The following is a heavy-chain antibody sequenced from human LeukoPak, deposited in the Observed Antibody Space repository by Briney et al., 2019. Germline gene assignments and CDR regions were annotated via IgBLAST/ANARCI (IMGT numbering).Heavy chain of an antibody. CDR3: VRMAYDASAYSRRDY. D-gene: IGHD3-22*01. J-gene: IGHJ4*02. Sequence: PGGSLRLSCAASGFTFSSYWMRWVRQAPGKGLVWVSRINRDGSSTSSADSVKGRFTISRDNAKNTLSLQKNSLRAEDTAVYYCVRMAYDASAYSRRDYWGEGSLVAVSS. CDR2: INRDGSST. CDR1: GFTFSSYW. V-gene: IGHV3-74*01.